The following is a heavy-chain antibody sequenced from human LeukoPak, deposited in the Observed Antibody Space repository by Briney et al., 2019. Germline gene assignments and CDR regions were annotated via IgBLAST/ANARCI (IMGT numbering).Heavy chain of an antibody. CDR3: ARSQVGATTLVY. J-gene: IGHJ4*02. CDR1: GGSISSGGYY. CDR2: IYYSGST. Sequence: SETLSLTCTVSGGSISSGGYYWSWIRQHPGKGLEWIGYIYYSGSTYYNPSLKSRVTISVDTSKNQFSLKLSSVTAADTAVYYCARSQVGATTLVYWGQGTLVTVSS. V-gene: IGHV4-61*08. D-gene: IGHD1-26*01.